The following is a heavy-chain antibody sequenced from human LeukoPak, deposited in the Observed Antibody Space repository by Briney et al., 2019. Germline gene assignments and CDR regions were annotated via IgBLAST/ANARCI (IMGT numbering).Heavy chain of an antibody. CDR2: MNPNSGDT. V-gene: IGHV1-8*01. J-gene: IGHJ4*02. D-gene: IGHD2-8*01. CDR1: GYIFTSYD. Sequence: ASVTVSYKASGYIFTSYDINWVRQATGQGLAWMGWMNPNSGDTGYAQKFQGRVTMTRDTSISTAYMELSGLRSEDTAVYYCATGWFYGTNTYSRARQLDYWGQGSLVTVSS. CDR3: ATGWFYGTNTYSRARQLDY.